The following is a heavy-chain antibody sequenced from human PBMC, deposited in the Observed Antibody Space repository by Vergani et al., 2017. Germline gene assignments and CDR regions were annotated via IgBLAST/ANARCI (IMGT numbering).Heavy chain of an antibody. CDR1: GFTVSSNY. J-gene: IGHJ4*02. CDR3: AKDYYYYDSSGYYGDY. D-gene: IGHD3-22*01. CDR2: IYSGGST. Sequence: EVQLVESGGGLVQPGGSLRLSCAASGFTVSSNYMSWVRQAPGKGLEWVSVIYSGGSTYYADSVKGRFTISRDNSKNTLYLQMNSLRAEDTAVYYCAKDYYYYDSSGYYGDYWGQGTLVTVSS. V-gene: IGHV3-66*02.